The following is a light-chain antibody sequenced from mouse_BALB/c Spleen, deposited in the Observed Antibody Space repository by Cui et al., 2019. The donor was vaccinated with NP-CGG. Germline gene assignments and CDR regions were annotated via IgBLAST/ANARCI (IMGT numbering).Light chain of an antibody. V-gene: IGLV1*01. Sequence: QAVVTQESALTTSPGETVTLTCRSSTGAVTTSNYANWVQKKPDHLFTGLIGGTNNRAPGVPARFSGSLFGDKAALTITGAQTEDEAIYFCALWYSNHWVFGGGTKLTVL. J-gene: IGLJ1*01. CDR1: TGAVTTSNY. CDR3: ALWYSNHWV. CDR2: GTN.